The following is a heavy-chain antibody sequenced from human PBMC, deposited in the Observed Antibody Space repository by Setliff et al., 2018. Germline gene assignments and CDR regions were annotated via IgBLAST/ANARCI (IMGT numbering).Heavy chain of an antibody. D-gene: IGHD3-16*02. J-gene: IGHJ4*02. CDR1: GYPFTSNS. V-gene: IGHV1-3*01. CDR2: INAGNGYT. Sequence: ASVKVSCKASGYPFTSNSMHWVRQAPGQRLEWMGWINAGNGYTKYSQKFQGRVTITRDTSATTACMELSSLRSEDSAVYYCAKVIGGYPPKPSDYWGQGTLVTVSS. CDR3: AKVIGGYPPKPSDY.